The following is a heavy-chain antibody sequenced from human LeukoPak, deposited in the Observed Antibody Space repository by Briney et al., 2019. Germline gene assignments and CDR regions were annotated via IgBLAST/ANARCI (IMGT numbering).Heavy chain of an antibody. J-gene: IGHJ4*02. V-gene: IGHV3-30*02. Sequence: GGSLRLSCAASGFTFSSYGMHWVRQAPGKGLEWVAFIRYDGSNKYYADSVKGRFTISRDNSKNTLYLQMNSLRAEDTAVYYCAKEGGSSWYDIDYWGQGTLVTVSS. CDR1: GFTFSSYG. CDR3: AKEGGSSWYDIDY. CDR2: IRYDGSNK. D-gene: IGHD6-13*01.